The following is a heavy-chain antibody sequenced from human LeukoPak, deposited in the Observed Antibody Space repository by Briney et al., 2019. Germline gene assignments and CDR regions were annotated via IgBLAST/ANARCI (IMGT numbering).Heavy chain of an antibody. CDR1: GFRFGGSA. Sequence: GRSLRLSCAASGFRFGGSAIHWGREASGKRLQWVFRIRSRGNNYATTYIPSVKGRCTMSRDDSKNTSNLLMNSLKTQDTTVEFFTRHVCHNGRDYWGRGTLVTVSS. J-gene: IGHJ4*02. CDR3: TRHVCHNGRDY. D-gene: IGHD2-8*01. V-gene: IGHV3-73*01. CDR2: IRSRGNNYAT.